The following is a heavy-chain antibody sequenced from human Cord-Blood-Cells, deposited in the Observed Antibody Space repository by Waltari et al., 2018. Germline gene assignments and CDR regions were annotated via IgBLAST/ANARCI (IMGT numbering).Heavy chain of an antibody. CDR3: ARETALTAASFDY. V-gene: IGHV3-30-3*01. D-gene: IGHD6-13*01. CDR1: GFTFRSYA. J-gene: IGHJ4*02. Sequence: QVQLVESGGGVVQPGRSLRLSCAASGFTFRSYAMHWVRQAPGKGLEWVVVISYDGSNKYYADSVKGRFTISRDNSKNTLYLQMNSLRAEDTAVYYCARETALTAASFDYWGQGTLVTVSS. CDR2: ISYDGSNK.